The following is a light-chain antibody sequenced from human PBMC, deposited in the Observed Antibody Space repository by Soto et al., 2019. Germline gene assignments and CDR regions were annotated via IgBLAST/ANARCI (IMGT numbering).Light chain of an antibody. CDR2: DVS. Sequence: QSALTQPRSVSGSPGQSVTISCTGTSSDVGGYNCVSWYQQHPGKAPKVMIYDVSERPSGVPDRFSGSKSGNPASLTISGLQAEDEADYYCCSYAGSPRYVFGTGTKVTVL. CDR1: SSDVGGYNC. V-gene: IGLV2-11*01. CDR3: CSYAGSPRYV. J-gene: IGLJ1*01.